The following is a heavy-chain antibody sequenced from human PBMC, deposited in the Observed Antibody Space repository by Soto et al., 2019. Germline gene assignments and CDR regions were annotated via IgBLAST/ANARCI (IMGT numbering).Heavy chain of an antibody. CDR3: ARDGGFLEVADSDDS. CDR1: GFTFSYYG. J-gene: IGHJ5*01. CDR2: IGRRGDAT. D-gene: IGHD6-19*01. V-gene: IGHV3-23*01. Sequence: EVQLLESGGGLVQPGGSLRLSCEASGFTFSYYGLTWVRQAPGRGLEWVSSIGRRGDATFYADSVRGRFSISRDNSKNTVALQMDRLRGEDTARYYCARDGGFLEVADSDDSWGHGTQVTVSS.